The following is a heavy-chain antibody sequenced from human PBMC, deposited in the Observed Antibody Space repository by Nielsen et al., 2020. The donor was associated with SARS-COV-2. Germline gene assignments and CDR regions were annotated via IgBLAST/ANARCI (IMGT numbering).Heavy chain of an antibody. CDR1: GFTFSSYA. CDR3: ARQAGELWFDY. J-gene: IGHJ4*02. D-gene: IGHD1-7*01. V-gene: IGHV3-23*01. Sequence: GESLKISCAASGFTFSSYAMSWVRQAPGKGLEWVSAISGSGGSTYYADSVKGRFTISRDNAKNSLYLQMNSLRAEDTAVYYCARQAGELWFDYWGQGTLVTVSS. CDR2: ISGSGGST.